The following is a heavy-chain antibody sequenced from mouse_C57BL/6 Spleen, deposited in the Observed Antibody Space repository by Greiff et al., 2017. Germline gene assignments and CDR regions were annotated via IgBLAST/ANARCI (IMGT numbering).Heavy chain of an antibody. V-gene: IGHV1-55*01. D-gene: IGHD1-1*01. Sequence: QVQLQQSGAELVKPGASVKMSCKASGYTFTSYWITWVKQRPGQGLEWIGDIYPGSGSTNYNEKFKSKATLTVDTSSSTAYMQLSSLTSEDSAVYYCASEDLYYGSSSWYFDVWGTGTTVTVSS. CDR1: GYTFTSYW. CDR2: IYPGSGST. CDR3: ASEDLYYGSSSWYFDV. J-gene: IGHJ1*03.